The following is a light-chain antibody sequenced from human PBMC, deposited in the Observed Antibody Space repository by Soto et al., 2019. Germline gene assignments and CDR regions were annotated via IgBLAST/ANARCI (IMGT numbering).Light chain of an antibody. CDR1: QSVLYSSNNKNY. V-gene: IGKV4-1*01. CDR3: QQYYNTPLT. Sequence: DIVMTQSPDSLTVSLGERATINCKSSQSVLYSSNNKNYLSWYQQKPGQPPKLLIYWASTRESGVPDRFSGSGSGTDFTLTISRLQAEDVAVYYCQQYYNTPLTFGPGTKVDIK. CDR2: WAS. J-gene: IGKJ3*01.